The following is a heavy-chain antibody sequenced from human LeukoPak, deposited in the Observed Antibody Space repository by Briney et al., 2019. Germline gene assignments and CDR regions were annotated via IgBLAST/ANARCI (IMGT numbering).Heavy chain of an antibody. D-gene: IGHD3-10*01. Sequence: PGGSLRLSCAASGFTLRSYKMNWVRQAPGKGLEWVSYIITRGNTIYYADPVRARFTISRDNAKNSLYLQMNSLRAEDTGIYYCARSQDYYGSGSTFEYWGQGALVTVSS. J-gene: IGHJ4*02. V-gene: IGHV3-48*03. CDR3: ARSQDYYGSGSTFEY. CDR2: IITRGNTI. CDR1: GFTLRSYK.